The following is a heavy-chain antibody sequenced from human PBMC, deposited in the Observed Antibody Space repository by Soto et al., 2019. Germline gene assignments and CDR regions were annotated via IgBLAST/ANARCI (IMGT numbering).Heavy chain of an antibody. J-gene: IGHJ4*02. V-gene: IGHV3-11*01. D-gene: IGHD3-16*01. CDR2: IGSSGSHI. CDR3: ARDTLVFASPFDS. Sequence: QVQLVESGGGLVKPGGSLRLSCAASGFTFSDYYMSWIRQAPGKGLEWVSYIGSSGSHIYYADSVKGRFTISRDNAQNTLYLRMNSLRAEDTAVYYCARDTLVFASPFDSWGQGTLVTVSS. CDR1: GFTFSDYY.